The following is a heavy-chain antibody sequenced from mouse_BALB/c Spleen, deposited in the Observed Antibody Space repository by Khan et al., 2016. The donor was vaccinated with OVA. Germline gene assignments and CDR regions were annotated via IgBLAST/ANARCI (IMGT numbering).Heavy chain of an antibody. V-gene: IGHV1S137*01. Sequence: QVQLQQSGAELVRPGVSVKISCKGSGYTFTDYAMHWVKQSHAKTLEWIGVISTYSGDADYNQKFQGKASMTVDKSSSTAYMERARLTSEDSAIYYWTRGGRFAYWGQGTLVTVSA. CDR3: TRGGRFAY. J-gene: IGHJ3*01. CDR2: ISTYSGDA. D-gene: IGHD1-1*02. CDR1: GYTFTDYA.